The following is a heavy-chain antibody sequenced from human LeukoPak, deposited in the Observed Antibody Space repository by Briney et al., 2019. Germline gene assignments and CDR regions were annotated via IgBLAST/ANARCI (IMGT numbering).Heavy chain of an antibody. CDR2: IYYSGST. D-gene: IGHD2-15*01. J-gene: IGHJ4*02. Sequence: SETLSLTCTVSGGSISSYYWSWIRQPPGQGLEWIGYIYYSGSTNYNPSLKSRVTISVDTSKNQFSLKLSSVTAADTAVYYCARVYCSGGSCYSGFDYWGQGTLVTVSS. V-gene: IGHV4-59*01. CDR1: GGSISSYY. CDR3: ARVYCSGGSCYSGFDY.